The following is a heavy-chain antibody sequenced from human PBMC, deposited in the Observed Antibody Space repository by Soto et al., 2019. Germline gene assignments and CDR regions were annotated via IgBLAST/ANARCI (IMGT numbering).Heavy chain of an antibody. V-gene: IGHV3-23*01. CDR2: ISGSGGST. J-gene: IGHJ4*02. CDR1: GFTFSSYA. CDR3: AKGSGIAAAGTLRDY. Sequence: GGSLRLSCAASGFTFSSYAMSWVRQAPGEGLEWVSAISGSGGSTYYADSVKGRFTISRDNSKNTLYLQMNSLRAEDTAVYYCAKGSGIAAAGTLRDYWGQGTLVTVSS. D-gene: IGHD6-13*01.